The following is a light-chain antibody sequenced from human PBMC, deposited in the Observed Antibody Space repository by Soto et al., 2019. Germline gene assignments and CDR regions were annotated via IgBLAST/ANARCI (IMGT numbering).Light chain of an antibody. J-gene: IGKJ5*01. CDR1: QSIRNN. CDR3: QQRSNWPIT. Sequence: EIVMTQSPATLSVSPGERATLSCRASQSIRNNLIWYQQKSGQAPRLLIYDASNRATGIPARFSGSGSGTDFTLTISRLEPEDFAVYYCQQRSNWPITFGQGTRLEIK. CDR2: DAS. V-gene: IGKV3-11*01.